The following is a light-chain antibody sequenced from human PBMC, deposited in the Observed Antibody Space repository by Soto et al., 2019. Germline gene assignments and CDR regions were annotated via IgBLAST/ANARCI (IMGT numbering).Light chain of an antibody. J-gene: IGKJ1*01. CDR2: GAS. V-gene: IGKV3-15*01. CDR3: QQYKKWAVT. CDR1: QSVSSN. Sequence: EIVMTQSPATLSVSPGERATLSCRASQSVSSNLAWYQQKPGQAPRLLIYGASTRATGIPARFSGSGSGTQFTLTIRSLQSENFAVYYCQQYKKWAVTCGQGTKVEIK.